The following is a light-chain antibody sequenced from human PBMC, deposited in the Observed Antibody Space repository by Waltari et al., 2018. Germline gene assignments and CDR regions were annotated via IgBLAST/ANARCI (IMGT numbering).Light chain of an antibody. Sequence: QSALTQPASVSGSPAQSITISCTGTSSDGGGDNYVSWYHQQPGKAPQPMIYDVSNRPSGVSDRFSGSKAGNTASLTISGLQAEDEADYYCGSYTSSSTYVFGTGTKVSVL. CDR2: DVS. V-gene: IGLV2-14*01. J-gene: IGLJ1*01. CDR1: SSDGGGDNY. CDR3: GSYTSSSTYV.